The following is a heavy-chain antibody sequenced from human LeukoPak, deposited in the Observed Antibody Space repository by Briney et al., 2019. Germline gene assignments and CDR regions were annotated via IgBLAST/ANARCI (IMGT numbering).Heavy chain of an antibody. CDR3: ARDLQL. CDR2: ISYDGSNK. V-gene: IGHV3-30-3*01. J-gene: IGHJ4*02. D-gene: IGHD2-2*01. CDR1: GFTFSSYA. Sequence: PGRSLRLFCAASGFTFSSYAMHWDRQAPGKGLEWVAVISYDGSNKYYADSVKGRFTISRDNSKNTLYLQMNSLRAEDTAVYYCARDLQLWGQGTLVTVSS.